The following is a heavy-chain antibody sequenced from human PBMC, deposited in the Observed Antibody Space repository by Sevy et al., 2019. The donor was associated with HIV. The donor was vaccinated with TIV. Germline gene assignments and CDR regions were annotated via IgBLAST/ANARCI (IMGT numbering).Heavy chain of an antibody. D-gene: IGHD2-15*01. CDR3: ARFCLAGYCSGGSSHH. CDR1: GGYVSSGSYY. Sequence: SETLSLTCTVSGGYVSSGSYYWSWIRQPPGKGQEWIGYIYYSGSTNYYPSLKSRVTISVDTSKNQFSLKLSSMTAADTAVYYCARFCLAGYCSGGSSHHWGQGSLVTVSS. CDR2: IYYSGST. J-gene: IGHJ4*02. V-gene: IGHV4-61*01.